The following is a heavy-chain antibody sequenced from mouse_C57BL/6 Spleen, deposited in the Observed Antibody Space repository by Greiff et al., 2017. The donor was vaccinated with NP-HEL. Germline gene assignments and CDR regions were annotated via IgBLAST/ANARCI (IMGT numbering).Heavy chain of an antibody. V-gene: IGHV1-82*01. CDR3: AGYSNWYFDV. CDR2: IYPGDGDT. D-gene: IGHD2-5*01. J-gene: IGHJ1*03. Sequence: VQLQQSGPELVKPGASVKISCKASGYAFSSSWMNWVKQRPGKGLEWIGRIYPGDGDTNYNGKFKGKATLTADKSSSTAYMQLSSLTSEDSAVYFCAGYSNWYFDVWGTGTTVTVSS. CDR1: GYAFSSSW.